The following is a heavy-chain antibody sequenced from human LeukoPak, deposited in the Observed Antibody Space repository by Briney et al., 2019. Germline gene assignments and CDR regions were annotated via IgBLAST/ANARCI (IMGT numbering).Heavy chain of an antibody. D-gene: IGHD3-10*01. CDR2: ISSSGTNT. CDR3: SRDLYYRSGSSYNGLEY. CDR1: GFIFSNYA. V-gene: IGHV3-64*01. J-gene: IGHJ4*02. Sequence: GGSLRLSCAASGFIFSNYAMHWVRQAPGKGLEYVSGISSSGTNTYYANFVKGRFTISRDNSKNTLYLQVGSLRAEDMAVYYCSRDLYYRSGSSYNGLEYWGQGTLVTVSS.